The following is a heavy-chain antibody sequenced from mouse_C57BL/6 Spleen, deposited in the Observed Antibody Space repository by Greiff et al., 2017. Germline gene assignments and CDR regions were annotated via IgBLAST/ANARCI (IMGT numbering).Heavy chain of an antibody. CDR1: GYTFTSYW. D-gene: IGHD2-4*01. J-gene: IGHJ1*03. Sequence: VQLQQPGAELVKPGASVKMSCKASGYTFTSYWITWVKQRPGQGLEWIGDIYPGSGSTNYNEKFKSKGTLTVDTSSSTAYMQLSSLTSEDSAVYYCARGRAISYDDGGHLYVGVWGTGATVTVSS. V-gene: IGHV1-55*01. CDR3: ARGRAISYDDGGHLYVGV. CDR2: IYPGSGST.